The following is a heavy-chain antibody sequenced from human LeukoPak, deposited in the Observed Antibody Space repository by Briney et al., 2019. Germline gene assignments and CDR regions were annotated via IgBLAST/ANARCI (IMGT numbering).Heavy chain of an antibody. J-gene: IGHJ5*02. Sequence: ASVKVSCKVSGYTLTELSMHWVRQAPGKGLEWMGGFDPEDGETIYAQKFQGRVTMTEDTSTDTAYMELSSLRSEDTAVYYCATKGPVVRYFDWLSEGSWFDPWGQGTLVTVSS. CDR2: FDPEDGET. CDR1: GYTLTELS. CDR3: ATKGPVVRYFDWLSEGSWFDP. V-gene: IGHV1-24*01. D-gene: IGHD3-9*01.